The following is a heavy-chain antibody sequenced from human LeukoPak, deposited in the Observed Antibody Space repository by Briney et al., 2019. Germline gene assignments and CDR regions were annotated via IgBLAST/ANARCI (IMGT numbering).Heavy chain of an antibody. J-gene: IGHJ4*02. Sequence: ASVKVSCKASGGTFSSYAISWVRQAPGQGLEWMGGIIPIFGTANYAQKFQGRVTITADESTSTAYMELSSLRSEDTAVYYCARGGAYYYDSSGYESRGAFDYWGQGTLVTVSS. V-gene: IGHV1-69*13. D-gene: IGHD3-22*01. CDR2: IIPIFGTA. CDR1: GGTFSSYA. CDR3: ARGGAYYYDSSGYESRGAFDY.